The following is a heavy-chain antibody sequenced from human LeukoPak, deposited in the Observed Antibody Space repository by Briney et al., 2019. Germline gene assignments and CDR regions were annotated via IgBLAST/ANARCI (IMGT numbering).Heavy chain of an antibody. D-gene: IGHD6-13*01. V-gene: IGHV1-2*02. Sequence: ASVKVSCKPSGYTFTPNYIHWIRQAPGQGLEWMGWMAPKTGDTKNAQKFQGRVTMTRDTSISTAYMELTRLTFDDTAVYYCARGDGSSWFPYWGQGTMVTVSS. CDR1: GYTFTPNY. J-gene: IGHJ4*02. CDR2: MAPKTGDT. CDR3: ARGDGSSWFPY.